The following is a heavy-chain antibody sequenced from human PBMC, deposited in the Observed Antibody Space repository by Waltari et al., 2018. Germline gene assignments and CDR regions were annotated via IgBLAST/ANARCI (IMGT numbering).Heavy chain of an antibody. CDR2: IKQDGSEK. CDR1: GFTFSSYW. D-gene: IGHD6-19*01. J-gene: IGHJ4*02. CDR3: ARVGGWYYFDY. V-gene: IGHV3-7*01. Sequence: EVQLVESGGGLVQPGGSLRLSCAASGFTFSSYWMSWVRQAPGKGLECVANIKQDGSEKYYVDSGKGRFTISRDNAKNSLYLQMNSLRAEDTAVYYCARVGGWYYFDYWGQGTLVTVSS.